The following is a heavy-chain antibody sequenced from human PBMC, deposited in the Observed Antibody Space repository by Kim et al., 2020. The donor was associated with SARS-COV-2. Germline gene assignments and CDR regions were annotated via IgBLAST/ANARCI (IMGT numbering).Heavy chain of an antibody. CDR3: AKEHRMTGIAES. J-gene: IGHJ5*02. V-gene: IGHV3-23*01. Sequence: TYYTDAVRGRLTSARDNSKNTAYLQLNSRRDEDMAVYNCAKEHRMTGIAESWGQGTLVTVSS. CDR2: T.